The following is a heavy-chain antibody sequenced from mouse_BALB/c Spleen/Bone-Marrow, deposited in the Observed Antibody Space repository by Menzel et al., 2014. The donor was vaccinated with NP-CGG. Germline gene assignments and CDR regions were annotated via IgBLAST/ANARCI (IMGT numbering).Heavy chain of an antibody. CDR1: GYTFTSYW. Sequence: VKLQESGAELAKPGASVKMSCKASGYTFTSYWMHWVKQRPGQGLEWIGYINPSTGYTEYNQKFKDKATLTADKSSSTAYMQLSSLTPEDSAVYYCARGYYGSSLVYWGQGTLVTVSA. J-gene: IGHJ3*01. V-gene: IGHV1-7*01. CDR3: ARGYYGSSLVY. D-gene: IGHD1-1*01. CDR2: INPSTGYT.